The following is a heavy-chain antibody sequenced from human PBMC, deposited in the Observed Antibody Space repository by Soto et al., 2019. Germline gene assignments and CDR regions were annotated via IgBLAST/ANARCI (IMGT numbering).Heavy chain of an antibody. CDR1: GGSISSSSYY. J-gene: IGHJ4*02. D-gene: IGHD3-9*01. CDR2: IYYSGST. Sequence: SETLSLTCTVSGGSISSSSYYWGWIRQPPGKGLEWIGSIYYSGSTYYNPSLKSRVTISVDTSKNQFSLKLSSVTAADTAVYYCAGTYYDILTGYPYYFDYWGQGTLVTVS. CDR3: AGTYYDILTGYPYYFDY. V-gene: IGHV4-39*01.